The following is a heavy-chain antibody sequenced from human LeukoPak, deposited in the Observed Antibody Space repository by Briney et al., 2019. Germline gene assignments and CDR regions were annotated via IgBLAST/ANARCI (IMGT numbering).Heavy chain of an antibody. J-gene: IGHJ4*02. CDR3: ATDRNEGKYYDY. CDR2: IWYDGSHQ. CDR1: GFTFSSYG. Sequence: GGSLRLSCAASGFTFSSYGMHWVRQAPGKGLEWVTFIWYDGSHQYYIDSVKGRFTVSRDNAKSTLYLQMDSLRAEDTAVYYCATDRNEGKYYDYWGQGTLVTVSS. D-gene: IGHD2/OR15-2a*01. V-gene: IGHV3-33*08.